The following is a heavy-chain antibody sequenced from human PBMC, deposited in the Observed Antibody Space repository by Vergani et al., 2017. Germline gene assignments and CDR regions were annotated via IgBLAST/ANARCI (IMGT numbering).Heavy chain of an antibody. J-gene: IGHJ4*02. D-gene: IGHD4-11*01. CDR1: GYTFTSYY. Sequence: QVQLVQSGAEVKKPGSSVKVSCKASGYTFTSYYMHWVRQAPGQGLEWMGIINPSGGSTSYAQKFQGRVTMTRETSKSTVYRELSSLRSEDTAVYYCARDVETVTLILKGDKFDYWGQGTLVTVSS. V-gene: IGHV1-46*01. CDR3: ARDVETVTLILKGDKFDY. CDR2: INPSGGST.